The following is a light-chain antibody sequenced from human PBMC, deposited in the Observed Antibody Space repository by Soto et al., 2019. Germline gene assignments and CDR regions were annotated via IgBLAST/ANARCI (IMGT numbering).Light chain of an antibody. CDR3: QQLYSYPIT. CDR1: QGISSY. CDR2: DAS. Sequence: DIPLTQSPSFLSASVGDRVTITCRASQGISSYLAWYQQKPGKAPKLLIYDASTLQSGVPSRFSGSGSGTEFTLTISSLQPEDSATYYCQQLYSYPITFGQGTRLEIK. J-gene: IGKJ5*01. V-gene: IGKV1-9*01.